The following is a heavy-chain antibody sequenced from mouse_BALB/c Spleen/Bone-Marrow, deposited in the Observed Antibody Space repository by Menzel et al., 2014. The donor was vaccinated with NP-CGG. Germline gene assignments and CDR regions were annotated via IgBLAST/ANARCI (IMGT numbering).Heavy chain of an antibody. D-gene: IGHD1-1*01. V-gene: IGHV1-7*01. CDR3: ARQITTVDYAMDS. Sequence: QVQLQQSGAELAKPGASVKMSCKASGYTFTSYWMHWVKQRPGQGLEWIGYINPSTGYTEYNQKFKDKATLTADKSSSTAYMQLSSLTSEDSAVYYCARQITTVDYAMDSWGQGTSVTASS. J-gene: IGHJ4*01. CDR1: GYTFTSYW. CDR2: INPSTGYT.